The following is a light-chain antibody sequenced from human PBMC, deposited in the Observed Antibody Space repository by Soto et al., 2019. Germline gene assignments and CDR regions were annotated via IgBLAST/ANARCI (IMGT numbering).Light chain of an antibody. CDR3: PSSDRSLSAYV. V-gene: IGLV1-40*01. Sequence: QSVLTQPPSVSEAPGQRVTISCTGSSSNIGAGYEAHWYQQVPGTAPKLLIYENNNRPSGVPDRFSGSKSGTSASLAITGLQADDEAEYYCPSSDRSLSAYVFGTGTKLTVL. CDR2: ENN. J-gene: IGLJ1*01. CDR1: SSNIGAGYE.